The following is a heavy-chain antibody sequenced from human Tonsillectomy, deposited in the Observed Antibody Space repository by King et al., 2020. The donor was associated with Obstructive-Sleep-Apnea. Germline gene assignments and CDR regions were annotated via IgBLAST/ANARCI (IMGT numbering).Heavy chain of an antibody. D-gene: IGHD1-26*01. CDR2: ISWNRVSI. Sequence: VQLVESGGGLVQPGRSLRLSCAASGFTFDDYAMHWVRPPPGKGLEWVSGISWNRVSIVYADSVKGRFTISRDKAKNSLYLQMNSLRAEDTALYYCAKDFGQWELVDYWGQGTLVTVSS. CDR1: GFTFDDYA. CDR3: AKDFGQWELVDY. V-gene: IGHV3-9*01. J-gene: IGHJ4*02.